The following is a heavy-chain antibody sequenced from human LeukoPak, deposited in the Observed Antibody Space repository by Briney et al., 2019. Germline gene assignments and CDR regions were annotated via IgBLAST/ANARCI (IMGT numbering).Heavy chain of an antibody. CDR1: GYTFTSYG. D-gene: IGHD3-9*01. CDR2: ISAYNGNT. V-gene: IGHV1-18*01. Sequence: ASVKLSCKASGYTFTSYGISWVRQDPGQGLEWMGWISAYNGNTNYAQTLKGRVTMTSDKSTSTTYLELRSLRSDDTAVYYCARDRLLRYFDWLLYKANWFDPWGQGTLVTVSS. CDR3: ARDRLLRYFDWLLYKANWFDP. J-gene: IGHJ5*02.